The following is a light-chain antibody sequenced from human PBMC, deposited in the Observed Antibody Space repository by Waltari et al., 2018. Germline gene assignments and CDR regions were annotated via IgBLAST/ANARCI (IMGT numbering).Light chain of an antibody. J-gene: IGLJ2*01. CDR2: KDS. CDR1: KLEVRY. V-gene: IGLV3-1*01. Sequence: SHELTPSPSVSVSPGQTASIRCSGAKLEVRYVCWYQQKPGQSPVLVLHKDSKRPSGIPERFSGFNSGNTATLTISETQSMDEADYYCQAWDRNTYVVFGGGTKLTVL. CDR3: QAWDRNTYVV.